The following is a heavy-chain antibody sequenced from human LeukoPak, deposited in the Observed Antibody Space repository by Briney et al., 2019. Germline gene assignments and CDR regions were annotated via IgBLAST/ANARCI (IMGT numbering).Heavy chain of an antibody. D-gene: IGHD3-10*01. CDR2: IYYSGST. J-gene: IGHJ4*02. Sequence: PSETLSLTCTVSGGSISSSSYYWGWIRQPPGKGLEWIGSIYYSGSTYYNPSLKSRVTISVDTSKNQFSLKLSSVTAADTAVYYCATHYYGSGSFDYWGQGTLVTVSS. CDR3: ATHYYGSGSFDY. V-gene: IGHV4-39*01. CDR1: GGSISSSSYY.